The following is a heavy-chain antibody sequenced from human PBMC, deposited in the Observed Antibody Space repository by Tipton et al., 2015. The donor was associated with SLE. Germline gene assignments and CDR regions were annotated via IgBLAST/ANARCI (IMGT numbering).Heavy chain of an antibody. Sequence: TLPLTCAVYGGSFSGYYWNWIRQPPGKGLEWIGEINHSGYTNYNPSLKSRVTISVDTSKNQFSLKLTSVTAADTAVYYCAGATRGGYFDYWGQGTLVTVSS. CDR1: GGSFSGYY. CDR2: INHSGYT. D-gene: IGHD2-2*01. J-gene: IGHJ4*02. V-gene: IGHV4-34*01. CDR3: AGATRGGYFDY.